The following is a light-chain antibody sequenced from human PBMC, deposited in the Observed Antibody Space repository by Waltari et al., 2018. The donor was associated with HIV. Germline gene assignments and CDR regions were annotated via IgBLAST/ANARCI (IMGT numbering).Light chain of an antibody. CDR3: MQTLQAPGT. Sequence: DIVMTQSPLYLTVTPGEPASMSCRSSQSLLHSNGYTYLDWYLQKPGQSPQLLISLGSHRASGVPDRFSCSGSGTDFTLKISRVEADDVGVFYCMQTLQAPGTFGQGTKVEIK. J-gene: IGKJ1*01. V-gene: IGKV2-28*01. CDR2: LGS. CDR1: QSLLHSNGYTY.